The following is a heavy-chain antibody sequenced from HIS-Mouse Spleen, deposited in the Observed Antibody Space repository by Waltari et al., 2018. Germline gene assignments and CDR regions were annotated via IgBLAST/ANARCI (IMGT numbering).Heavy chain of an antibody. CDR3: AGVGSSWYYYYYGMDV. Sequence: QVQLQESGPGLVKPSETLSLTCTASGGSISSYYWSWIRQPPGKGLEWIGYIYYSGSTNYNPSLKSRVTISVDTSKNQFSLKLSSVTAADTAVYYCAGVGSSWYYYYYGMDVWGQGTTVTVSS. CDR2: IYYSGST. J-gene: IGHJ6*02. V-gene: IGHV4-59*01. D-gene: IGHD6-13*01. CDR1: GGSISSYY.